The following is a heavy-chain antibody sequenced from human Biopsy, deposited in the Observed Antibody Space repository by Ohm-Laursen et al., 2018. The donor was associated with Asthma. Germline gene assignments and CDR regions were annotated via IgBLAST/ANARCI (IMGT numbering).Heavy chain of an antibody. CDR2: ISWNSGTI. J-gene: IGHJ6*02. CDR3: ARDMGAGPNQPPSGSGSSHLYGMDV. Sequence: SLRLSCSAFGFSFSNFAIHWVRQAPGKGLEWVSGISWNSGTIGYADSVKGRFTISRDNAKNSLYLQMNSLGPEDTAIYYCARDMGAGPNQPPSGSGSSHLYGMDVWGQGTTVTVSS. V-gene: IGHV3-9*01. CDR1: GFSFSNFA. D-gene: IGHD3-10*01.